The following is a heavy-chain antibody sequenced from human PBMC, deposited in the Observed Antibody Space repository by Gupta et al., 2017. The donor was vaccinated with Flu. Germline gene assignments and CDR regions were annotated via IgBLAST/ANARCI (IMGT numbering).Heavy chain of an antibody. V-gene: IGHV3-7*01. CDR1: AFTVRNYW. Sequence: EASAFTVRNYWRTWVRQAPGKGLEWVANIKVDGSGNSYVDVVEGRFTISRDNAKTSLYLLMNNLRVEDTSFYYWARHTNCTFVGGGHGPTV. D-gene: IGHD3-16*01. J-gene: IGHJ6*01. CDR3: ARHTNCTFVG. CDR2: IKVDGSGN.